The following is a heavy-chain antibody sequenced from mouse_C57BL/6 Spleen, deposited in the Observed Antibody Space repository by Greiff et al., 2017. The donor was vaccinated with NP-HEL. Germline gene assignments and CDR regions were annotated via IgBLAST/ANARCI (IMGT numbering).Heavy chain of an antibody. CDR2: IYPGDGDT. CDR1: GYAFSSSW. J-gene: IGHJ4*01. Sequence: QVQLQQSGPELVKPGASVKISCKASGYAFSSSWMNWVKQRPGKGLEWIGRIYPGDGDTNYNGKFKGKATLTADKSSSTAYMQLSSLTSEDSAVYFCARGAMDGWGQGTSVTVAS. V-gene: IGHV1-82*01. CDR3: ARGAMDG.